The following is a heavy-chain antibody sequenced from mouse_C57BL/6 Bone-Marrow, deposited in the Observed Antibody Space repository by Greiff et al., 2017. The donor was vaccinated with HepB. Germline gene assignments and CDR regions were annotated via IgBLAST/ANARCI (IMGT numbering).Heavy chain of an antibody. CDR2: IDPSDSYT. Sequence: VQLQQPGAELVKPGASVKLSCKASGYTFTSYWMQWVKQRPGQGLEWIGEIDPSDSYTNYNQKFKGKATLTVDTTSSTAYMQLSSLTSEDSAVYYCATNYDYDPWGQGTTLTVSS. J-gene: IGHJ2*01. CDR1: GYTFTSYW. V-gene: IGHV1-50*01. CDR3: ATNYDYDP. D-gene: IGHD2-4*01.